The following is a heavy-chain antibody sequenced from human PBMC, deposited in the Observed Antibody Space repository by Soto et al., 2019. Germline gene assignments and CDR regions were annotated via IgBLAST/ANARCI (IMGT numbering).Heavy chain of an antibody. Sequence: GASVKVSCKASGYTFTSYAMHWVRQAPGQRLEWMGWINAGNGNTKYSQKFQGRVTITRDTSASTAYMELSSLRSEDTAVYYCARVRPIIAAARSYNWFDPWGQGTLVTVSS. CDR3: ARVRPIIAAARSYNWFDP. J-gene: IGHJ5*02. CDR1: GYTFTSYA. CDR2: INAGNGNT. V-gene: IGHV1-3*01. D-gene: IGHD6-13*01.